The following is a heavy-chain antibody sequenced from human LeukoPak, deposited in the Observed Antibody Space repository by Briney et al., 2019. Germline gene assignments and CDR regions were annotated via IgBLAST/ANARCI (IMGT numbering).Heavy chain of an antibody. CDR2: IYYSGST. CDR1: GGSISSSSYY. CDR3: ARHSESGYDFWSGYLFHFDY. J-gene: IGHJ4*02. Sequence: PSETLSLTCTVSGGSISSSSYYWGWIRQPPGKGLEWIGSIYYSGSTYYNPSLKSRVTISVDTSKNQFSLKLSSVTAADTAVYYCARHSESGYDFWSGYLFHFDYWGQGTLVTVSS. V-gene: IGHV4-39*01. D-gene: IGHD3-3*01.